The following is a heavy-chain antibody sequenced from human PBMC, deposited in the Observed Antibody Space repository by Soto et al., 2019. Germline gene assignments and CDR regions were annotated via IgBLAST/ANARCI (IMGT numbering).Heavy chain of an antibody. CDR3: ARRALDPSGHYCPYNWFDS. D-gene: IGHD3-22*01. CDR2: IDPVDSDD. J-gene: IGHJ5*01. CDR1: GYIFTKHW. Sequence: EVQLVQSGAEMKKPGESLKISCQGSGYIFTKHWIAWVRQKPGKGLEWIGIIDPVDSDDRYSPSFEGQVTISVDKSNNTAFLRWDKLKTSDTATYFCARRALDPSGHYCPYNWFDSWGQGTQVTVSS. V-gene: IGHV5-51*01.